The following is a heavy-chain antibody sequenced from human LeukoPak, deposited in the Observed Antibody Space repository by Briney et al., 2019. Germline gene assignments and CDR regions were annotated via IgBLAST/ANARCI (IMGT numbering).Heavy chain of an antibody. CDR2: IWYDGSNK. D-gene: IGHD3-10*01. CDR3: ARGYYGSGSAYFDY. J-gene: IGHJ4*02. CDR1: GFTLSSYG. V-gene: IGHV3-33*01. Sequence: GRSLRLSCAASGFTLSSYGMHWVRQAPGKGLEWVAVIWYDGSNKYYADSVKGRFTISRDNSKNTLYLQMNSLRAEDTAVYYCARGYYGSGSAYFDYWGQGTLVTVSS.